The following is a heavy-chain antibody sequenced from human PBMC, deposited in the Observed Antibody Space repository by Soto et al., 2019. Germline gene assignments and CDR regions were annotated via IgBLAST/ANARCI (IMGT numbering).Heavy chain of an antibody. J-gene: IGHJ4*02. Sequence: QITLKESGPTLVKPTQTLTLTCTFSGFSLSTSGVGVGWIRQPPGKALEWLALIYWNDDKRYSPSLKSRLTITKDTSKNQVVLTMTNMDPVDTATYYCAHRLDYYDSSGYYHYSPYYFDYWGQGTLVTVSS. CDR3: AHRLDYYDSSGYYHYSPYYFDY. CDR2: IYWNDDK. CDR1: GFSLSTSGVG. D-gene: IGHD3-22*01. V-gene: IGHV2-5*01.